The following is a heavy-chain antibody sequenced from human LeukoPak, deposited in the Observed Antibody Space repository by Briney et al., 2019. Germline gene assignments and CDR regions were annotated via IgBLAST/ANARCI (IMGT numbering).Heavy chain of an antibody. V-gene: IGHV3-48*04. D-gene: IGHD3-10*02. J-gene: IGHJ6*04. CDR3: AELGITMIGGV. CDR2: ISSSSSTI. CDR1: GFTFSSYS. Sequence: GGSLRLSCAASGFTFSSYSMNWVRQAPGKGLEWVSYISSSSSTIYYADSVKGRFTISRDIAKNSLYLQMNSLRAEDTAVYYCAELGITMIGGVWGKGTTVTISS.